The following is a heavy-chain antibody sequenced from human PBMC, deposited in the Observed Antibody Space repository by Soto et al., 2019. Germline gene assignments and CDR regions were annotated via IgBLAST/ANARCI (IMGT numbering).Heavy chain of an antibody. Sequence: SETLSLTCTVSGGSISSGGYYWSWIRQHPGKGLEWIGYIYYSGSTYYNPSLKSRVTISVDTSKNQFSLKLSSVTAADTAVYYCARDFLHIAAASTGMDVWGQGTTVTVSS. CDR1: GGSISSGGYY. CDR2: IYYSGST. D-gene: IGHD6-13*01. V-gene: IGHV4-31*03. J-gene: IGHJ6*02. CDR3: ARDFLHIAAASTGMDV.